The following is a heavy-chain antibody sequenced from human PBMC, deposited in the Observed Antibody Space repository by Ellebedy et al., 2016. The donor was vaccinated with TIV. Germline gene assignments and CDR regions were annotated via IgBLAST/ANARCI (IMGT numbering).Heavy chain of an antibody. V-gene: IGHV3-21*01. CDR2: IRRNTSHI. Sequence: GESLKISCAASGLTFSAYDMNWVRQAPGKGLEWVSSIRRNTSHIYYADAVKGRFIISRDNAKHSMFLQMNSLGAEDTAVYYCARASHYSYYYMDIWGKGTTVTVSS. CDR1: GLTFSAYD. CDR3: ARASHYSYYYMDI. J-gene: IGHJ6*03. D-gene: IGHD2-21*01.